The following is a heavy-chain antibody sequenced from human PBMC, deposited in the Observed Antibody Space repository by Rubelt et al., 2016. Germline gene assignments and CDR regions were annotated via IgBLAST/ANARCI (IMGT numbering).Heavy chain of an antibody. CDR1: GFTLSSYW. CDR2: ISDSGGSTYYSGGGT. D-gene: IGHD6-25*01. V-gene: IGHV3-66*01. Sequence: EVQLVESGGGLVQPGGSLRLSCAASGFTLSSYWMHWVRQAPGKGLVWVSAISDSGGSTYYSGGGTYYADSVKGRFTISRDNSKNTLYLQMNTLRAEDTAVYYCARCGPDYYYYYGMDVWGQGTTVTVSS. CDR3: ARCGPDYYYYYGMDV. J-gene: IGHJ6*02.